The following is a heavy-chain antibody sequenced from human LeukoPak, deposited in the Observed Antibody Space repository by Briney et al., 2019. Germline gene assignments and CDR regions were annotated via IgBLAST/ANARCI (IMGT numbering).Heavy chain of an antibody. D-gene: IGHD6-13*01. V-gene: IGHV4-4*07. Sequence: SETLSLTCTVSGGSISSYYWSWIRQPAGKGLEWIGRIYTSGSTNYNPSLKSRVTMSVDTSKNQFSLKLSSVTAADTAVYYCARDRGSSWFHWFDPWGQGTLVTVSS. J-gene: IGHJ5*02. CDR3: ARDRGSSWFHWFDP. CDR1: GGSISSYY. CDR2: IYTSGST.